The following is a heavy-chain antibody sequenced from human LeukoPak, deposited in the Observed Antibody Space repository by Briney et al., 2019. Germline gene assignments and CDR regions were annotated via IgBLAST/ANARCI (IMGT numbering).Heavy chain of an antibody. D-gene: IGHD3-10*01. V-gene: IGHV4-59*01. CDR2: IYYSGST. CDR3: ARGIKYYYGSGTYHYFDF. J-gene: IGHJ4*02. Sequence: SETLSLTCTVSGSSISTYYWSWVRQPPGKGLEWIGYIYYSGSTNYNPSLKSRVTMLVGTSKNQFSLKLSSVTAADTAVYYCARGIKYYYGSGTYHYFDFWGQGTLVTVSS. CDR1: GSSISTYY.